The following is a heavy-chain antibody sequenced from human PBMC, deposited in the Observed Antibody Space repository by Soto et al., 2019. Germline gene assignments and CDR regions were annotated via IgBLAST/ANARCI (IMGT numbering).Heavy chain of an antibody. D-gene: IGHD3-16*01. CDR3: TREGGGTLNDY. J-gene: IGHJ4*02. CDR2: IRSKAYGGTT. Sequence: GGSLRLSCTASGFTFGDYAMSWVRQAPGKGLAWVGFIRSKAYGGTTEYAASVKGRFTISRDDSKSIAYLQMNSLKTEDTAVYYCTREGGGTLNDYWGQGTLVTVSS. CDR1: GFTFGDYA. V-gene: IGHV3-49*04.